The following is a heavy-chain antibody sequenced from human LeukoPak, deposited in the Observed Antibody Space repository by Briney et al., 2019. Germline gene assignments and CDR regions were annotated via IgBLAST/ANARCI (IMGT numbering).Heavy chain of an antibody. CDR3: ASGLAHDAFDI. J-gene: IGHJ3*02. D-gene: IGHD3/OR15-3a*01. CDR1: GGSISSSNW. CDR2: IYHSGST. Sequence: SETLSLICAVSGGSISSSNWWSWVRQPPGKGLEWIGEIYHSGSTNYNPSLKSRVTISVDKSKNQFSLKPSSVTAADTAVYYCASGLAHDAFDIWGQGTMVTVSS. V-gene: IGHV4-4*02.